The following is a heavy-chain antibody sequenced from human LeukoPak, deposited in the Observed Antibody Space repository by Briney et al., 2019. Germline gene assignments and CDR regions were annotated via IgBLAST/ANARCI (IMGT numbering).Heavy chain of an antibody. CDR2: INHSGST. CDR3: ARGKRGYSYANDY. D-gene: IGHD5-18*01. CDR1: GGSFSGYY. V-gene: IGHV4-34*01. J-gene: IGHJ4*02. Sequence: SETLSLTCAVYGGSFSGYYWSWIRQPPGKGLEWIGEINHSGSTNYNPSLKSRVTISVDTSKNQFSLKLSSVTAADTAVYYCARGKRGYSYANDYWGQGTLVTVSS.